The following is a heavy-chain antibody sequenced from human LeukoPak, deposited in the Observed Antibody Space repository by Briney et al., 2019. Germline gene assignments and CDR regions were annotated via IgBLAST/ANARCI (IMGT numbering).Heavy chain of an antibody. CDR1: GGSISSYY. Sequence: PSETLSLTCTVSGGSISSYYWSWIRQPPGKGLEWIGYIHYTGSTNYNPSLKSRVTISVDTSKNQFSLKLSSVTAADTAVYYCASSRDGYNYYWGQGTLVTVSS. D-gene: IGHD5-24*01. J-gene: IGHJ4*02. V-gene: IGHV4-59*12. CDR2: IHYTGST. CDR3: ASSRDGYNYY.